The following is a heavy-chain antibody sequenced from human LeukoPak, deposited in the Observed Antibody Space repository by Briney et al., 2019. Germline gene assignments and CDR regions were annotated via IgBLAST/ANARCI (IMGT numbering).Heavy chain of an antibody. V-gene: IGHV4-61*01. CDR1: GGSLSSGSYY. CDR3: ARGSYDIVTGYYPLNY. D-gene: IGHD3-9*01. CDR2: IYYSGGP. J-gene: IGHJ4*02. Sequence: SETLSLTCTLSGGSLSSGSYYWGWVRQPPGEGLEWIGYIYYSGGPNYNPSLKSRVTISVDTSKNQLSLKLSSVTAADTAVYYRARGSYDIVTGYYPLNYWGQGTLVTVSS.